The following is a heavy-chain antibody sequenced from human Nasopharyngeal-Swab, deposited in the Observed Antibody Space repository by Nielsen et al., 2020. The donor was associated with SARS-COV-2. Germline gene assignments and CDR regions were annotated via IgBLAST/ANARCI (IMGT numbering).Heavy chain of an antibody. J-gene: IGHJ4*02. V-gene: IGHV3-23*01. CDR2: ISARGTST. CDR3: AREGQGTPIDF. CDR1: GFTLSNHA. D-gene: IGHD3-10*01. Sequence: GESLKTPCVALGFTLSNHAMSWARPAPGKGLEWVSTISARGTSTFYVDSVKGRFTISRDNSKNTLHVQMSSLRAEDTAVYYCAREGQGTPIDFWGQGTLVTVSS.